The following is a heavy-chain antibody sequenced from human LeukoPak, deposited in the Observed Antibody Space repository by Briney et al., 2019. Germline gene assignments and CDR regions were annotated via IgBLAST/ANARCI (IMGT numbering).Heavy chain of an antibody. D-gene: IGHD3/OR15-3a*01. Sequence: GGSLRLSCAASGFTFNSYAMTWVRQAPGKGLEWVSAISGSGGRTYYTDSVTGRFTISRDNSKNTLYLQMNSLRAEDTAVYYCAKSDFWTGFTYFFDYWGQGTLVTVSS. V-gene: IGHV3-23*01. J-gene: IGHJ4*02. CDR3: AKSDFWTGFTYFFDY. CDR1: GFTFNSYA. CDR2: ISGSGGRT.